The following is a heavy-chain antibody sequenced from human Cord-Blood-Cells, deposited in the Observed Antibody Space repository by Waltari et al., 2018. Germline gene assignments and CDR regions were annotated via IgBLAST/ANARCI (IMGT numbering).Heavy chain of an antibody. CDR3: ARSIAARPFDY. Sequence: QVQLVQSGAEVKKPGASVKVSCKASGYTFTGYYMHWVRQAPGQGLECMGWINPNSCGTNYAQKFQGWVTMTRDTSISTAYMELSRLRSDDTAVYYCARSIAARPFDYWGQGTLVTVSS. D-gene: IGHD6-6*01. J-gene: IGHJ4*02. CDR1: GYTFTGYY. V-gene: IGHV1-2*04. CDR2: INPNSCGT.